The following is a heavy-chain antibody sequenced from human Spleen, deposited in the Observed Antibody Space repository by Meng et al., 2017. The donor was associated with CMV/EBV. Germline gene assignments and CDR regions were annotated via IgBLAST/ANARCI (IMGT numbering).Heavy chain of an antibody. CDR2: ISSSGT. J-gene: IGHJ6*02. CDR1: GFTFSSYA. V-gene: IGHV3-23*01. CDR3: ARGLLPDIVVVPAATDYYYYGMDV. Sequence: GESLKISCAASGFTFSSYAMSWVRQAPGKGLEWVSTISSSGTYYADSVKGRFTISRDSSENTLYLQMNSLRAEDTAVYYCARGLLPDIVVVPAATDYYYYGMDVWGQGTTVTVSS. D-gene: IGHD2-2*01.